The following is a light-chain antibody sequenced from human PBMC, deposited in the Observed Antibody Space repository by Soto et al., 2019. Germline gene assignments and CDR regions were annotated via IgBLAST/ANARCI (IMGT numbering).Light chain of an antibody. CDR2: EGS. J-gene: IGLJ1*01. Sequence: QSALTQPASVSGSPGQSITISCTGTRSDVGSYDLVSWYQQHPGKVPKLMIFEGSKRPSGVYNRFSGSKSGNTASLTISRLQAEDEADYYCCSYAGTSTPYVFGTGTKLTVL. CDR1: RSDVGSYDL. CDR3: CSYAGTSTPYV. V-gene: IGLV2-23*01.